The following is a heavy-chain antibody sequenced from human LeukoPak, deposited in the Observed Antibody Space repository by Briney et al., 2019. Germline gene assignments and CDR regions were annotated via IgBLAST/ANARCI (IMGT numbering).Heavy chain of an antibody. V-gene: IGHV3-23*01. Sequence: GGTLRLSCAACRYIHRSRAMIWVRQASGRGLEWVSDISASGGNTNYADSVKGRFTISRDTSKNTMYLEMSRLRAVVTAVYYFAIEEYKADAYWGQGTLVTVSS. CDR2: ISASGGNT. CDR3: AIEEYKADAY. J-gene: IGHJ4*02. D-gene: IGHD2/OR15-2a*01. CDR1: RYIHRSRA.